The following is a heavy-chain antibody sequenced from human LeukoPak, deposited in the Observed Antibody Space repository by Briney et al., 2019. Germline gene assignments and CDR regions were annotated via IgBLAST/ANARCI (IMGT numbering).Heavy chain of an antibody. J-gene: IGHJ4*02. CDR1: GFTFSDYY. Sequence: GGSLRLSCAASGFTFSDYYMSWIRQAPGKGLEWVSYISSSSSYTNYADSVKGRFTISRDNAKNSLYLQMNSLRAEDTAVYYCARRFPFDSSGYYLDYWGREPWSPSPQ. CDR2: ISSSSSYT. CDR3: ARRFPFDSSGYYLDY. D-gene: IGHD3-22*01. V-gene: IGHV3-11*03.